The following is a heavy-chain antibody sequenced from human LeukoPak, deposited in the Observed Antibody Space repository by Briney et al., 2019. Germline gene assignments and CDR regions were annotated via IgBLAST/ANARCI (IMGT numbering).Heavy chain of an antibody. CDR1: GGSIRSYY. J-gene: IGHJ5*02. CDR2: IYYSGST. CDR3: ARDQDYDFWTGFNWFDP. V-gene: IGHV4-59*12. Sequence: SETLSLTCTVSGGSIRSYYWSWIRQPPGKSLEWIGYIYYSGSTNYNPSLKSRVTISIDTSKNQFSLKLTSVTAADTAVYYCARDQDYDFWTGFNWFDPWGQGTLVTVSS. D-gene: IGHD3-3*01.